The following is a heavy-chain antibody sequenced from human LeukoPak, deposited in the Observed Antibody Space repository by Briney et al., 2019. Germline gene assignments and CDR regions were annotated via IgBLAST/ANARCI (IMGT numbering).Heavy chain of an antibody. J-gene: IGHJ4*02. Sequence: DPSVTLSLTCTVSGGSISSYYWSWIRQPPGKGLEWIGYIYYSGSTNYNPSLKSRVTISVDTSKNQFSLKLSSVTAADTAVYYCARGAERYSGYGYRVPFDYWGQGTLVTVSS. CDR2: IYYSGST. V-gene: IGHV4-59*01. CDR1: GGSISSYY. CDR3: ARGAERYSGYGYRVPFDY. D-gene: IGHD5-12*01.